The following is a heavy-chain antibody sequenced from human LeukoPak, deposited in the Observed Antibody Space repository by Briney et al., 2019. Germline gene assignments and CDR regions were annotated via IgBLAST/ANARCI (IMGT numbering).Heavy chain of an antibody. CDR3: ARDSDYSGNGNGDWFDP. V-gene: IGHV1-18*04. Sequence: ASVNVSRKTSGFRFTSFGVSWVRQAPGQGLEWMGWISTYIGVTHYAEKFEDRVTMTIDTSTPTAYMELRSLRYDDTAVYYCARDSDYSGNGNGDWFDPWGQGTVVTVSS. CDR2: ISTYIGVT. D-gene: IGHD4-11*01. CDR1: GFRFTSFG. J-gene: IGHJ5*02.